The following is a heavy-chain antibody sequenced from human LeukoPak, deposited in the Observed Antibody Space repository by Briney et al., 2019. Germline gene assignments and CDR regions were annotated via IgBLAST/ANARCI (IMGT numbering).Heavy chain of an antibody. CDR3: AKVWDTYYYDSSGSFDY. J-gene: IGHJ4*02. D-gene: IGHD3-22*01. V-gene: IGHV3-23*01. CDR1: GFTFSSYA. CDR2: ISSSGGST. Sequence: GGSLRLSCAASGFTFSSYAMSWVRQAPGKGLEWVSAISSSGGSTYYADSVKGRFTISRDNSENTLYLQMNRLRAEDTAVYYCAKVWDTYYYDSSGSFDYWGQGTLVTVSS.